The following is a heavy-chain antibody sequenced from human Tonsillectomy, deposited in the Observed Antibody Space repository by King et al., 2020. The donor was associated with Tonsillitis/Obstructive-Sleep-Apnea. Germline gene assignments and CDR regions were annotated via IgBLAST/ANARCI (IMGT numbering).Heavy chain of an antibody. Sequence: VQLQQCGAGLLKPSETLSLTCAVYGGSFSDYFWSWIRQPPGKGLEWMGEINQSGITNYTPSLKSRVTISLDTSKNQFSLKLISVTAADTAVYYCARGLPALGVWGKGTTVTVSS. J-gene: IGHJ6*04. V-gene: IGHV4-34*01. CDR2: INQSGIT. CDR1: GGSFSDYF. CDR3: ARGLPALGV.